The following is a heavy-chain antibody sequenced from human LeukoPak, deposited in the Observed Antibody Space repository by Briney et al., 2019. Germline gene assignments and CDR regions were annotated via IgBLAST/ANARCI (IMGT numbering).Heavy chain of an antibody. Sequence: PSETLSLTCTVSGGSISSGTYYWSWIRQPAGKGLEWIGRIYTSGSTNYNPSLKSRVTVSGDTSKNQFSLKLSSVTAADTAVYYCARGYGSTNCYFDYWGQGTLVTVSS. D-gene: IGHD3-10*01. J-gene: IGHJ4*02. CDR1: GGSISSGTYY. CDR2: IYTSGST. CDR3: ARGYGSTNCYFDY. V-gene: IGHV4-61*02.